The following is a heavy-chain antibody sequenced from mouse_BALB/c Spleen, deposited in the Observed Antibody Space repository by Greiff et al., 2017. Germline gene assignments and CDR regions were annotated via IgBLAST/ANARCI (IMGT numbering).Heavy chain of an antibody. CDR2: INPSTGYT. CDR3: ARFTFYFDD. J-gene: IGHJ2*01. V-gene: IGHV1-7*01. D-gene: IGHD5-1*01. Sequence: VQLQQSGAELAKPGASVKMSCKASGYTFTSYWMHWVKQRPGQGLEWIGYINPSTGYTEYNQKFKDKATLTADKSSSTAYMQLSSLTSEDSAVYYCARFTFYFDDWGQGTTLTVSS. CDR1: GYTFTSYW.